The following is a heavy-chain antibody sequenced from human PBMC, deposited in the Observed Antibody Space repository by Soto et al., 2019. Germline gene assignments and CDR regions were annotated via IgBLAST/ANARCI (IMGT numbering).Heavy chain of an antibody. CDR3: ARGSYYYDSSGYYHF. J-gene: IGHJ4*02. CDR2: IYYSGST. CDR1: GGSISSGDYY. V-gene: IGHV4-30-4*01. D-gene: IGHD3-22*01. Sequence: QVQLQESGPGLVKPSQTLSLTCTVYGGSISSGDYYWSWIRQPPWKGLEWIGYIYYSGSTYYNPTLKSQVTISVDTSKNQFSLKLSSVTAADTAVYYCARGSYYYDSSGYYHFWGQVTLVTVSS.